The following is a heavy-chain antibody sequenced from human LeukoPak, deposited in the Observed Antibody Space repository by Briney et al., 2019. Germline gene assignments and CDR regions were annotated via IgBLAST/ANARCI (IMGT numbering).Heavy chain of an antibody. CDR1: GCTFSSYA. Sequence: GGSLRLSCAASGCTFSSYAMHWVRQAPGKGLEWVAVISYDGSNKYYADSVKGRFTISRDNSKNTLYLQMNSLRAEDTAVYYCARGRGMATTRPLDYWGQGTQVTVSS. CDR2: ISYDGSNK. CDR3: ARGRGMATTRPLDY. D-gene: IGHD5-24*01. V-gene: IGHV3-30-3*01. J-gene: IGHJ4*02.